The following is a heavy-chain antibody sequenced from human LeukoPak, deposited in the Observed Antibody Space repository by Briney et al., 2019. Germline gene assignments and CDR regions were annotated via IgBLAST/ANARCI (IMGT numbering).Heavy chain of an antibody. D-gene: IGHD3-22*01. CDR3: ARGISDSSGYYYY. J-gene: IGHJ4*02. CDR2: IYYGGST. CDR1: GGSISSYY. V-gene: IGHV4-59*01. Sequence: SETLSLTCTVSGGSISSYYWSWIRQPPGKGLEWIGYIYYGGSTNYNPSLKSRVTISVDTSKNQFSLKLSSVTAADTAVYYCARGISDSSGYYYYWGQGTLVTVSS.